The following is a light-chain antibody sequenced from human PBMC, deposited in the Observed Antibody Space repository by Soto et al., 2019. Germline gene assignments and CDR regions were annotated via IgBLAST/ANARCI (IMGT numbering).Light chain of an antibody. V-gene: IGLV2-14*01. Sequence: QSALTQPASVSGSPGKSITISCTGTSSDVGGYNYVSWYQQHPGKAPKLMIYDVSNRPSGVSNRFSGSKSGNTASLTISGLQAEDEADYYCSSYTSSSTLVVFCGGIKVTVL. CDR2: DVS. J-gene: IGLJ2*01. CDR1: SSDVGGYNY. CDR3: SSYTSSSTLVV.